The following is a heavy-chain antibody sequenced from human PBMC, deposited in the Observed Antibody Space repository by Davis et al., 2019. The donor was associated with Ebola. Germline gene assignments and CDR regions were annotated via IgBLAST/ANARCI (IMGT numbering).Heavy chain of an antibody. J-gene: IGHJ4*02. D-gene: IGHD4-17*01. Sequence: PGGSLRLSCAASGFIFRTYTMHWVRPAPGKGLEWLAVIPYDGNDISYAESVRGRFTISRDNAKNTLYLQMNSLRAEDTAVYYCAKSDLGDYGAFFDYWGQGTLVTVSS. CDR3: AKSDLGDYGAFFDY. V-gene: IGHV3-30*04. CDR2: IPYDGNDI. CDR1: GFIFRTYT.